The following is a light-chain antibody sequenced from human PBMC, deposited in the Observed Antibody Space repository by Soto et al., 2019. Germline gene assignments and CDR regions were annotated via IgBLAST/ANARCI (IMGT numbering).Light chain of an antibody. CDR1: QCLSNS. CDR2: AAS. Sequence: DIQMTQSPSSLSASVGDRVTITCRASQCLSNSLNWYQQKPGKAPNLLIYAASTLQSGVPSRFSGSGSGTDFTLTISSLQPEDFATYYCQQSYSAPMYTFGQGTKLEIK. J-gene: IGKJ2*01. V-gene: IGKV1-39*01. CDR3: QQSYSAPMYT.